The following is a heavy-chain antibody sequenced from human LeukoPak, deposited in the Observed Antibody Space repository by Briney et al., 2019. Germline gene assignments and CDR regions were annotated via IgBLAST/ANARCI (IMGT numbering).Heavy chain of an antibody. V-gene: IGHV1-69*01. J-gene: IGHJ4*02. CDR2: IIPIFGTA. Sequence: TVKVSCKASGGTFSSYAISWVRQAPGQGLEWVGGIIPIFGTANYAQKFQGRVTITADESTSTAYMELSSLRSEDTAVYYCARDGCYDFWSGLFDYWGQGTLVNVSS. CDR3: ARDGCYDFWSGLFDY. CDR1: GGTFSSYA. D-gene: IGHD3-3*01.